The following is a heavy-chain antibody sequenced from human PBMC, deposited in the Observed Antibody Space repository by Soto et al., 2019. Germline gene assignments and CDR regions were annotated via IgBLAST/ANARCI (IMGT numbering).Heavy chain of an antibody. CDR2: MNPNSGNT. CDR3: ARGSIPVAGMGGNDY. D-gene: IGHD6-19*01. J-gene: IGHJ4*02. Sequence: WVRQATGPGLEWMGWMNPNSGNTGYAQKFQGRVTMTSNTSISTAYMELSSLRSEDTAVYYCARGSIPVAGMGGNDYWGQGTLVTVSS. V-gene: IGHV1-8*01.